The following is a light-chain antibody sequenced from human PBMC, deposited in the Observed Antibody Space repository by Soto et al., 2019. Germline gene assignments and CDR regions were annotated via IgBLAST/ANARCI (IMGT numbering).Light chain of an antibody. V-gene: IGLV2-14*01. J-gene: IGLJ7*01. Sequence: QSALTQPASVSGSPGQSITISCTGTSSDVGGYNYVSWYQQHPGKAPKLMIYEVSNRPSGVSNRFSGSKSGNTASLTISGLQAEDEDDYYCSSYTSSSTAVFGGGTQLTVL. CDR3: SSYTSSSTAV. CDR2: EVS. CDR1: SSDVGGYNY.